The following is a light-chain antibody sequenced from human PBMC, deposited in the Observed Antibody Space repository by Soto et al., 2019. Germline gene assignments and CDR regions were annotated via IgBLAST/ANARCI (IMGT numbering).Light chain of an antibody. V-gene: IGKV3-15*01. J-gene: IGKJ1*01. Sequence: EIVMTQSPAPLSVSPGERATLSCRASQSVSSNLAWYQLKPGQAPRLLIYGASTRATGIPARFSCSGSGRDFTLNISSLQSEDFAIYFFQQYNNWPPDRTFGQEIKVEIK. CDR3: QQYNNWPPDRT. CDR2: GAS. CDR1: QSVSSN.